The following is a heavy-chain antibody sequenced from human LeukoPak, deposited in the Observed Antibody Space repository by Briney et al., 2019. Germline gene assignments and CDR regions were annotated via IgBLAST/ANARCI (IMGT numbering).Heavy chain of an antibody. CDR2: INSYTEDT. V-gene: IGHV1-18*01. D-gene: IGHD6-13*01. CDR3: ARLGQQLILWFDP. CDR1: GYILADYG. J-gene: IGHJ5*02. Sequence: ASVKVSCKASGYILADYGITWVRQAPGQGLEWMGWINSYTEDTDYAQKFQGRVTMTIDTSTSTAYMELSSLTSADTAVYCCARLGQQLILWFDPWGQGTLVTVSS.